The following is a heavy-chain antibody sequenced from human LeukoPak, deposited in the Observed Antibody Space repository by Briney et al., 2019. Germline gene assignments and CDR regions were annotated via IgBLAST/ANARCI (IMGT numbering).Heavy chain of an antibody. Sequence: ASVKVSCKASGYTFTGYYMHWVRLAPGQGLEWMGWINPNSGGTNYAQKFQGRVTMTRDTSISTAYMELSRLRSDDTAVYYCARSIAAADSHVDYWGQGTLVTVSS. D-gene: IGHD6-13*01. CDR2: INPNSGGT. V-gene: IGHV1-2*02. CDR3: ARSIAAADSHVDY. J-gene: IGHJ4*02. CDR1: GYTFTGYY.